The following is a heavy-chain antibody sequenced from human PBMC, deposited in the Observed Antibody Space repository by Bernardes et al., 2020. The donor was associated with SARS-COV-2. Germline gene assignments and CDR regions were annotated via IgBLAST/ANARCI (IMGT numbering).Heavy chain of an antibody. CDR1: GFNPRDHY. D-gene: IGHD6-19*01. J-gene: IGHJ6*02. CDR2: IDGSGTFT. Sequence: SLRLSCAATGFNPRDHYMSWVRQAPGKGLEWLSYIDGSGTFTDYADSVKGRFTISRDNAKKSLYLHMESLRAEDTALYYCARERLDNYGVDVWGQGTTVTVSS. V-gene: IGHV3-11*06. CDR3: ARERLDNYGVDV.